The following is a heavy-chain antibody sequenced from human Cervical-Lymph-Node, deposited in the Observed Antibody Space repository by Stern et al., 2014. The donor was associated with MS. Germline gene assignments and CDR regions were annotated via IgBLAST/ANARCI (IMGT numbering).Heavy chain of an antibody. CDR3: ARGPTDYGHYYVYGMDV. CDR1: GYTFTGYY. D-gene: IGHD4/OR15-4a*01. CDR2: INPNTGGT. Sequence: VQLVQSGAEGKKPGASVNVSCKASGYTFTGYYIHWVRQAPGQGLEWMGRINPNTGGTKYAQKLQGRVTMTRDTSISTANMELNRLRPDDTAVYYCARGPTDYGHYYVYGMDVWGRGTTVTVSS. V-gene: IGHV1-2*06. J-gene: IGHJ6*02.